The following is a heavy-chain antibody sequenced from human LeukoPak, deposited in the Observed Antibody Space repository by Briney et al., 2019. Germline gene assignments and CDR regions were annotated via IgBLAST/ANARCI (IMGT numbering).Heavy chain of an antibody. CDR1: GFTFTSYG. D-gene: IGHD3-10*01. V-gene: IGHV3-21*01. CDR3: ARGRSITLLRGVAMSDGFDI. Sequence: GGSLRPSCTASGFTFTSYGMNWVRQAPGKGLEWVSFIDTSGSYIYYGDSLKGRVTISRDNAKNSLHLQMNGLRAEDTAVYYCARGRSITLLRGVAMSDGFDIWGQGAMVTVSS. CDR2: IDTSGSYI. J-gene: IGHJ3*02.